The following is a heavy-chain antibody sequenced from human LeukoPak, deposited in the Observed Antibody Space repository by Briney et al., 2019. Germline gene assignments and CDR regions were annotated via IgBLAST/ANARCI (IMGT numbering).Heavy chain of an antibody. CDR2: IYYSGST. CDR3: ARLDDYYYGMDV. CDR1: GGSISSYY. V-gene: IGHV4-59*08. Sequence: SETLSLTCTVSGGSISSYYWSWIRQPPGKGLEWIGYIYYSGSTNYNPSLKSRVTISVDTSKNQFSLKLSSVTAADTAVYYCARLDDYYYGMDVWGQGTTVTVSS. J-gene: IGHJ6*02.